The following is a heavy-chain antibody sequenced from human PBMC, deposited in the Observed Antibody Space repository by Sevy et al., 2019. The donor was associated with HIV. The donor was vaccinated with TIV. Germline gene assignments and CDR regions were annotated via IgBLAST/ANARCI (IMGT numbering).Heavy chain of an antibody. D-gene: IGHD1-26*01. CDR1: GGSFSGYY. CDR3: VRQGGLVDYGMDV. CDR2: VYYTGNT. V-gene: IGHV4-59*01. J-gene: IGHJ6*02. Sequence: SETLSLTCAVHGGSFSGYYWSWIRQPPGKGLEWIGFVYYTGNTNYNPSLKGRVTVALDTSKNQFSLKLNSVTAADTAVYYCVRQGGLVDYGMDVWGPGTTVTVSS.